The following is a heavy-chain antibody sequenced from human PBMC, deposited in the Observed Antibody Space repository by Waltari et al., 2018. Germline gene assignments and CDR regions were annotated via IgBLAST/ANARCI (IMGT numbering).Heavy chain of an antibody. CDR3: ATRGPSYDSSGYWRIDAFDI. Sequence: QVQLVQSGAEVKKPGTSVKVSCKVSGYTLTELSMHWVRQAPGKGLEWRGGVDPEDGETIYAQKFQGRVTMTEDTSTDTAYMELSSLRSEDTAVYYCATRGPSYDSSGYWRIDAFDIWGQGTMVTVSS. J-gene: IGHJ3*02. CDR2: VDPEDGET. V-gene: IGHV1-24*01. D-gene: IGHD3-22*01. CDR1: GYTLTELS.